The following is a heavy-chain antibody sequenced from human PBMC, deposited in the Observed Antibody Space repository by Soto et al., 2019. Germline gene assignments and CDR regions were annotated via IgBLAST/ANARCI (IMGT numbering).Heavy chain of an antibody. D-gene: IGHD2-2*01. Sequence: GGSLRHSCAAAGVTLSDYYMSCIIQAPGKGLEWVSYISSSCSTIYYADSVKGRFTISRDNAKNSLYLQMNSLRGEDTAVYYCARVYYSIVVVPATSYLSYYFDYWGKRTMVTVSS. CDR3: ARVYYSIVVVPATSYLSYYFDY. CDR2: ISSSCSTI. CDR1: GVTLSDYY. J-gene: IGHJ4*02. V-gene: IGHV3-11*01.